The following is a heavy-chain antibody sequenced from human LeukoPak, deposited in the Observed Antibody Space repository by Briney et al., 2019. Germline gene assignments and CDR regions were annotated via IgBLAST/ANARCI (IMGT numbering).Heavy chain of an antibody. CDR3: ARGNKDYGDYARGLSDY. CDR2: INPNSGGT. CDR1: GYTFTGYY. D-gene: IGHD4-17*01. J-gene: IGHJ4*02. Sequence: GASVKVSCKASGYTFTGYYMHWVRQAPGQGLEWMGWINPNSGGTNYAQKFQDRVTMTRDTSITTAYMELSSLRSEDTAVYYCARGNKDYGDYARGLSDYWGQGTLVTVSS. V-gene: IGHV1-2*02.